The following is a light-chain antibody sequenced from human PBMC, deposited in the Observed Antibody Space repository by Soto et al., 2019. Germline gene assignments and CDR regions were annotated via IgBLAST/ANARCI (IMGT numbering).Light chain of an antibody. V-gene: IGLV1-51*01. Sequence: QAVVTQPPSVSAAPGQKVTISCSGSSSNIVNNYVSWYQQLPGTAPKLLIYDNNKRPSGIPDRFSGSKSGTSATLGITGLQTGDEADYYCGTWDSSLSAGGVFGTGTKVTVL. CDR2: DNN. J-gene: IGLJ1*01. CDR3: GTWDSSLSAGGV. CDR1: SSNIVNNY.